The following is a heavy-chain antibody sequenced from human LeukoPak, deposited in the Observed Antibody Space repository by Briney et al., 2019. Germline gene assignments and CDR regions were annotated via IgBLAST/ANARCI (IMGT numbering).Heavy chain of an antibody. CDR2: INPDGSRT. CDR1: GFTFSSYA. V-gene: IGHV3-74*01. D-gene: IGHD1-14*01. CDR3: SRDFNGRNDF. J-gene: IGHJ4*02. Sequence: GGSLRLSCAASGFTFSSYAMHWVRQGPGKGLVWVSRINPDGSRTDYAESVKGRFTISRDNAKNTLSLEMNSLGDEDTAVYYCSRDFNGRNDFWGQGTLVTVSS.